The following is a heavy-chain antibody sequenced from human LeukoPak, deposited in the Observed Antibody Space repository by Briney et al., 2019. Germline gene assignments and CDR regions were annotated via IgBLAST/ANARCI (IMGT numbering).Heavy chain of an antibody. D-gene: IGHD3-3*01. CDR1: GFIFDDYA. Sequence: PGGSLRLSCAASGFIFDDYAMHWVRQAPGKGLEWVSFISGDGGSTSYADSVKGRFTTSRDNSKNSLYLRMNSLRIEGTALYYCAKVGHPYDFWSGYKWGQGTLVTVSS. J-gene: IGHJ4*02. V-gene: IGHV3-43*02. CDR3: AKVGHPYDFWSGYK. CDR2: ISGDGGST.